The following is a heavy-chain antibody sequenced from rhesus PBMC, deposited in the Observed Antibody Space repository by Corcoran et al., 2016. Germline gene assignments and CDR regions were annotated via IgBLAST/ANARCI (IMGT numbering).Heavy chain of an antibody. J-gene: IGHJ6*01. Sequence: QVQLQASGPGLVKPSETLSLTCAVSGVSISSYWWNWIRQPPGKGLEGIGEIKWNSRRPNYQPSLKRRVTISKGAAKNQFSLKLGSVTAADTAVYYCARDRVGNYGLDSWGQVVVVTVSS. V-gene: IGHV4-80*01. D-gene: IGHD1-44*01. CDR1: GVSISSYW. CDR2: IKWNSRRP. CDR3: ARDRVGNYGLDS.